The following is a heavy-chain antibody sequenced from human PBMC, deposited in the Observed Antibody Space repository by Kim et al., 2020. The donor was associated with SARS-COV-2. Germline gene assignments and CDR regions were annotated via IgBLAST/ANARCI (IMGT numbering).Heavy chain of an antibody. CDR3: AKEKSGSTKPDY. V-gene: IGHV3-23*01. J-gene: IGHJ4*02. Sequence: YYADSVKGRFTISRDNAKNTLYLKMNSLRAEDTAVYYCAKEKSGSTKPDYWGQGTLVTVSS. D-gene: IGHD1-26*01.